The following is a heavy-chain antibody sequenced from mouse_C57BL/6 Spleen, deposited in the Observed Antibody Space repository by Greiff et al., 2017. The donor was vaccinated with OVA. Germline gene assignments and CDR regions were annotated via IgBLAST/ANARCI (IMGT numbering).Heavy chain of an antibody. CDR1: GYAFTNYL. D-gene: IGHD4-1*01. V-gene: IGHV1-54*01. CDR2: INPGSGGT. CDR3: ARGKTGTYFDY. J-gene: IGHJ2*01. Sequence: VQLQQSGAELVRPGTSVKVSCKASGYAFTNYLIEWVKQRPGQGLEWIGVINPGSGGTNYNEKFKGKATLTADKSSSTASMQLSSLTSEDAAVYFCARGKTGTYFDYWGQGTTLTVSS.